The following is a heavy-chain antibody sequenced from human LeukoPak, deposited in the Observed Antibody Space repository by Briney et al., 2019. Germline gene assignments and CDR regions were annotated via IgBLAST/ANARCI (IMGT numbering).Heavy chain of an antibody. D-gene: IGHD6-19*01. J-gene: IGHJ4*02. CDR3: AKEGLGSGWYDY. CDR1: GFTFSSYA. CDR2: ISYDGSNK. Sequence: PGGSLRLSCAASGFTFSSYAMHWVRQAPGKGLEWVAVISYDGSNKYYADSVKGRFTISRDNSKNTLYLQMNSLRAEDTAVYYCAKEGLGSGWYDYWGQGTLVTVSS. V-gene: IGHV3-30*04.